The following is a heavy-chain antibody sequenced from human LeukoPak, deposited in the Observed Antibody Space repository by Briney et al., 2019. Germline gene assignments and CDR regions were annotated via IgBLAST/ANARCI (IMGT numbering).Heavy chain of an antibody. CDR3: ARDTRGGSYGNYYHGMDV. J-gene: IGHJ6*02. CDR2: IYSGGST. D-gene: IGHD1-26*01. Sequence: TGGSLRLSCAASGFTVSSNYMSWVRQAPGKGLEWVSVIYSGGSTYYADSVKGRFTISRDNSKNTLYLQMNSLRAEDTAVYYCARDTRGGSYGNYYHGMDVWGQGTTVTVSS. CDR1: GFTVSSNY. V-gene: IGHV3-53*01.